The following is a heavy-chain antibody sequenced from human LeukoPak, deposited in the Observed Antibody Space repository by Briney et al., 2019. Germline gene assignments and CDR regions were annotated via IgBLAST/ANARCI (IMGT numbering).Heavy chain of an antibody. CDR3: ARASGSGSSPADY. Sequence: GGSLRLSCAASGFTVSSNYMSWVRQAPGKGLEWVPVIYSGGSTYYADSVKGRFTISRDNSKNTLYLQMNSLRAEDTAVYYCARASGSGSSPADYWGQGTLVTVSS. CDR2: IYSGGST. J-gene: IGHJ4*02. V-gene: IGHV3-53*01. D-gene: IGHD3-10*01. CDR1: GFTVSSNY.